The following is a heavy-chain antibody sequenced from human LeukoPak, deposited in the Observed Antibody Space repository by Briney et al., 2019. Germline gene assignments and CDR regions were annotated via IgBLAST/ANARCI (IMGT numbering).Heavy chain of an antibody. CDR1: GFTFSSYA. Sequence: EGSLRLSCAASGFTFSSYAMHWVRQAPGKGLEWVAVISYDGSNKYYADSVKGRFTISRDNSKNTLYLQMNSLRAEDTAVYYCARGPASRVGDAPGYWGQGTLVTVSS. V-gene: IGHV3-30-3*01. J-gene: IGHJ4*02. CDR3: ARGPASRVGDAPGY. D-gene: IGHD2-2*01. CDR2: ISYDGSNK.